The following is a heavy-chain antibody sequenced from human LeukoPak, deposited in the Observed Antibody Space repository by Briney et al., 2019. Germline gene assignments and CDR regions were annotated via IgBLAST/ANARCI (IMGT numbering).Heavy chain of an antibody. Sequence: KASETLSLTCTVSGGSISSSSYYWGWIRQPPGKGLEWIGSIYYSGSTNYNPSLKSRVTISVDTSKNQFSLKLSSVTAADTAVYYCARGAVVGALGYWGQGTLVTVSS. CDR1: GGSISSSSYY. J-gene: IGHJ4*02. CDR3: ARGAVVGALGY. V-gene: IGHV4-39*07. D-gene: IGHD1-26*01. CDR2: IYYSGST.